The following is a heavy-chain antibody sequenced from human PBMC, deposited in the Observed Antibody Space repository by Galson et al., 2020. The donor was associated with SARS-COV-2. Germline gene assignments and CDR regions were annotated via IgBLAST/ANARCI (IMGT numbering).Heavy chain of an antibody. V-gene: IGHV3-21*01. CDR2: ISSSISYI. CDR3: ARITRGYYFDY. D-gene: IGHD3-10*01. CDR1: GFTLSSYS. J-gene: IGHJ4*02. Sequence: NSGGSLRLSCAASGFTLSSYSMNWVRQAPGKGLEWVSSISSSISYIYYADSVKDRFTISRDNAKNSLYLQMNSLRAEDTAVYYCARITRGYYFDYWGQGTLVTVSS.